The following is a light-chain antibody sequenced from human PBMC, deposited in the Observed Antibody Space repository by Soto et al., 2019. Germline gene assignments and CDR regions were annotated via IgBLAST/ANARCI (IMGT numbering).Light chain of an antibody. CDR3: QQYGSSGT. Sequence: EISFTHSPATLSLSPGERATLSCRASQSVSNNYLAWYQQKPGQAPRLLIYGASNRATGIPDRFSGSGSGTDFTLTISRLEPEDFAVYYCQQYGSSGTFGQGTKVDI. V-gene: IGKV3-20*01. CDR1: QSVSNNY. J-gene: IGKJ1*01. CDR2: GAS.